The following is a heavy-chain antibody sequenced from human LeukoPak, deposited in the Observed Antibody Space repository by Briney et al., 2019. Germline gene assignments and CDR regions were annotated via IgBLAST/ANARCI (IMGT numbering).Heavy chain of an antibody. J-gene: IGHJ4*02. CDR1: GFTFSSYA. CDR3: AKRXYYDSSGYYWHPTWDY. V-gene: IGHV3-23*01. CDR2: XXXXXXST. D-gene: IGHD3-22*01. Sequence: GGSLRLSCAASGFTFSSYAMSWVRQAPGKGLEXXXXXXXXXXSTYHADSVKGRFTISXXNSKNMLYLQMNSLRAEDTAVYYCAKRXYYDSSGYYWHPTWDYWGQGTLVTVSS.